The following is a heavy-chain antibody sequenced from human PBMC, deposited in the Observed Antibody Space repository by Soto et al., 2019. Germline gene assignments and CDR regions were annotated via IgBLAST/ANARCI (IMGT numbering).Heavy chain of an antibody. Sequence: RDGCGAAEVNSISYAMSRVSKKPGKGLEWVSAISGSGGSTYYADSVKGRFTISRDNSKNTLYLQMNSLRAEDTAVYYCAKDATMIVVVISCLDYWGQGTLVTVSS. D-gene: IGHD3-22*01. CDR1: EVNSISYA. J-gene: IGHJ4*02. V-gene: IGHV3-23*01. CDR2: ISGSGGST. CDR3: AKDATMIVVVISCLDY.